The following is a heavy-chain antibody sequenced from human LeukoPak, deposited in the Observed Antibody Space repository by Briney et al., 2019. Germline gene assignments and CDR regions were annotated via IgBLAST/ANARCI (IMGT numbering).Heavy chain of an antibody. J-gene: IGHJ3*02. D-gene: IGHD6-13*01. CDR3: ARSDSSSLSSAAFDI. Sequence: TSETLSLTCTVSGGSISSSSYYWGWIRQPPGKGLEWIGSIYYSGSTYYNPSLKSRVTISVDTSKNQFSLKLSSVTAADTAVYYCARSDSSSLSSAAFDIWGQGTMVTVSS. CDR2: IYYSGST. CDR1: GGSISSSSYY. V-gene: IGHV4-39*01.